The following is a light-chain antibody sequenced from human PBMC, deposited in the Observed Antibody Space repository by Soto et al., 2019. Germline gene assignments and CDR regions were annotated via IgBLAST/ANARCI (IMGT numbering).Light chain of an antibody. J-gene: IGLJ1*01. CDR3: ASWDDRLNGHV. V-gene: IGLV1-44*01. CDR2: SND. Sequence: QSVLTQPPSASGTPGQRVTVSCSGSSSNIASNTVNWYQQLPGTAPKLLIYSNDQRPSGVPDRFSASKSGTSASLAISGLQSEDEADYYCASWDDRLNGHVFGTGTK. CDR1: SSNIASNT.